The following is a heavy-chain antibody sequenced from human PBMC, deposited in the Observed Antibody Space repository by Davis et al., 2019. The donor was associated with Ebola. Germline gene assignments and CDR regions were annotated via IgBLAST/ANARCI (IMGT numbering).Heavy chain of an antibody. Sequence: GESLKISCAASGFTFGDYYMSWIRQAPGRGLEWVSYINSGGSTIHYADSVKGRFTIARDNAKKSLYLQMNTLRAEDTAVYYCARDAMILVVGVYDIWGQGTMVTVSS. V-gene: IGHV3-11*01. CDR1: GFTFGDYY. D-gene: IGHD3-22*01. CDR2: INSGGSTI. J-gene: IGHJ3*02. CDR3: ARDAMILVVGVYDI.